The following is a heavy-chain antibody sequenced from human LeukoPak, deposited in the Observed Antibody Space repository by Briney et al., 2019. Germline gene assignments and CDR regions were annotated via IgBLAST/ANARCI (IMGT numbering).Heavy chain of an antibody. D-gene: IGHD3-10*01. Sequence: HPGRSLRLSCAASGFTFSSYWMHWVRQAPGKGLVWVSRINSDGSSTSYADSVKGRFTISRDNAKNSIYLQMNDLRAEDTALYFCATESPNTGGAFDIWGQGTMVTVSS. CDR3: ATESPNTGGAFDI. J-gene: IGHJ3*02. V-gene: IGHV3-74*01. CDR2: INSDGSST. CDR1: GFTFSSYW.